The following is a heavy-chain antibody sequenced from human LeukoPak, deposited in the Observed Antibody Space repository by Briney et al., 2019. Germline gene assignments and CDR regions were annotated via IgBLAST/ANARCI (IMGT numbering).Heavy chain of an antibody. J-gene: IGHJ4*02. V-gene: IGHV3-23*01. CDR1: GFTFSSYA. Sequence: GGSLRLSCAASGFTFSSYAMSWVRQAPGKGLEWVSAISGSGGSTYYADSVKGRFTISRDNSKNTLYLQMNSLRAEDTAVYYCAKCRRFYDSSGYYYDYWGQGTLVTVSS. CDR3: AKCRRFYDSSGYYYDY. CDR2: ISGSGGST. D-gene: IGHD3-22*01.